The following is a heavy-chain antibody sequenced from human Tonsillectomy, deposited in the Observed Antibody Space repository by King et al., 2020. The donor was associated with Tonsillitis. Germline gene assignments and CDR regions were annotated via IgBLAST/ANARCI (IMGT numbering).Heavy chain of an antibody. Sequence: QLVQSGGGVVQPGRSLRLSCGASGFIFSNYGMHWVRQAPGKGLEWVAVISYDGSSKYYADSVKGRVTISRDNSKNTLYLQVTSLRAEDTAVYHCAKKQRRAAAEAGGYYGMDVWGQGTTATVPS. CDR1: GFIFSNYG. J-gene: IGHJ6*02. V-gene: IGHV3-30*18. D-gene: IGHD6-13*01. CDR2: ISYDGSSK. CDR3: AKKQRRAAAEAGGYYGMDV.